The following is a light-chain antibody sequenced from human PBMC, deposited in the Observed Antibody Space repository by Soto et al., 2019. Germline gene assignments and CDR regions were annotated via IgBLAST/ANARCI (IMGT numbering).Light chain of an antibody. J-gene: IGLJ1*01. CDR3: CSYAGSYTLGV. CDR2: DVT. V-gene: IGLV2-11*01. Sequence: QSALTQPRSVSGSPGQSVTISCTGTSSDVGSYDYVSWYQQHPGKAPKLMIYDVTKRPSGVPDRFSGSKSGITASLTISGLQAEDEADYYCCSYAGSYTLGVFGTGTKVTVL. CDR1: SSDVGSYDY.